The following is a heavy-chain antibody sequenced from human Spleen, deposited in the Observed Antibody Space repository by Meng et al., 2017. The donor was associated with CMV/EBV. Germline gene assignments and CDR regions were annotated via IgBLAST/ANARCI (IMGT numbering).Heavy chain of an antibody. V-gene: IGHV4-31*02. CDR2: IYHTGST. CDR1: GGSISSGNFY. CDR3: AREVAY. J-gene: IGHJ4*02. D-gene: IGHD2-15*01. Sequence: QVQLQESGPGLVNPSQTLSLTCTVSGGSISSGNFYWSWMRHHPGEGLEWVGYIYHTGSTKYNPSPKGRLTISIDTTLNQFSLRLTSVTVADTATYYCAREVAYWGQGILVTVSS.